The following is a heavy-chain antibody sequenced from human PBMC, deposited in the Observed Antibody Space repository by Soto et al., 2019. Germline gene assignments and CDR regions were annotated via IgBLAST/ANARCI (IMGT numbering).Heavy chain of an antibody. CDR1: GYTFTSYG. Sequence: QVQLVQSGAEVKKPGASVKVSCKASGYTFTSYGISWVRQAPGQGLEWMGGISTYNGNTKYAQKLQGRVTMTTDTSTSTAYMELRSRRSDDTAVFCCGREMVRGVGSDYWGQGTLVTVSS. D-gene: IGHD3-10*01. CDR3: GREMVRGVGSDY. J-gene: IGHJ4*02. V-gene: IGHV1-18*01. CDR2: ISTYNGNT.